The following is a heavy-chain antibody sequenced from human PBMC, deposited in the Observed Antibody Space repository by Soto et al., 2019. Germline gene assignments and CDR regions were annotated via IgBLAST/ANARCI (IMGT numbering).Heavy chain of an antibody. V-gene: IGHV3-73*01. CDR1: GFTFSGSA. CDR3: TRHMRGDGDADQYNCSSTSCYPRLYYYYMDV. CDR2: IRSKANSYAT. Sequence: PGGSPRLSCAASGFTFSGSAMHWVRQASGKGLEWVGRIRSKANSYATAYAASVKGRFTISRDDSKNTAYLQMNSLKTEDTAVYYCTRHMRGDGDADQYNCSSTSCYPRLYYYYMDVWGKGTTVTVSS. J-gene: IGHJ6*03. D-gene: IGHD2-2*01.